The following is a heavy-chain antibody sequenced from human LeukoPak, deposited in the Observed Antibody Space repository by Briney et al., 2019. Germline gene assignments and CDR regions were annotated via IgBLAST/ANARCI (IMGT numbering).Heavy chain of an antibody. CDR1: GGSFSDYY. Sequence: PSETLSLTCAVYGGSFSDYYWGWIRQPPGKGLEWIGSIYYSGSTYYNPSLKSRVTISVDTSENQFSLKLSSVTAADTAVYYCARDNIVGATKGFDYWGQGTLVTVSS. J-gene: IGHJ4*02. D-gene: IGHD1-26*01. CDR2: IYYSGST. V-gene: IGHV4-34*01. CDR3: ARDNIVGATKGFDY.